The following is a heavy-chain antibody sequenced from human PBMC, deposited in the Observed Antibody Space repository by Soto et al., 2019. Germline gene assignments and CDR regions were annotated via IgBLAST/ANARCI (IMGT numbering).Heavy chain of an antibody. CDR3: TTDLKGRYCSGYMCYSGQHGMDV. Sequence: EVQLVESGGGLVKPGGSLRLSCAASGFIFSNAYMNWVRQAPGKGPEWVGRIKSKTDGGTTDYAAPVKGRFTISRDDSKNTLYLQMNSLKTEDTAVYYCTTDLKGRYCSGYMCYSGQHGMDVWDQGTTVTVSS. V-gene: IGHV3-15*07. J-gene: IGHJ6*02. CDR1: GFIFSNAY. CDR2: IKSKTDGGTT. D-gene: IGHD2-15*01.